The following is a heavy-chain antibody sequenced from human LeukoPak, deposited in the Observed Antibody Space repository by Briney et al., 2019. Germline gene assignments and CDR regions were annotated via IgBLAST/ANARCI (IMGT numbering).Heavy chain of an antibody. CDR3: AREGDPESGYGSFGFDY. Sequence: ASVKVSCKASGYTFTGYYMHWVRQAPGQGLEWMGWINPNSGGTNYAQKFQGRVTMTRDTSISTAYMELSRLRSEDTAVYYCAREGDPESGYGSFGFDYWGQGTLVTVSS. CDR2: INPNSGGT. CDR1: GYTFTGYY. J-gene: IGHJ4*02. V-gene: IGHV1-2*02. D-gene: IGHD5-12*01.